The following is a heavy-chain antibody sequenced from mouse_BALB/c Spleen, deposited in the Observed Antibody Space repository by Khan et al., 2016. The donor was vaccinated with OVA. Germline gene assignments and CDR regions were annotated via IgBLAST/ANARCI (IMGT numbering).Heavy chain of an antibody. CDR3: VRTGGYFHGYFDV. Sequence: EVELVESGGGLVQPGGSRKLSCAASGFTFSSFGMHWVRQAPKKGLEWVAYISSGSSTIYYVDTVKGRFTISRDNPKNTLFLQMTSLRSEDTAMYYCVRTGGYFHGYFDVWGAGTSVTVSS. V-gene: IGHV5-17*02. CDR2: ISSGSSTI. D-gene: IGHD2-3*01. J-gene: IGHJ1*01. CDR1: GFTFSSFG.